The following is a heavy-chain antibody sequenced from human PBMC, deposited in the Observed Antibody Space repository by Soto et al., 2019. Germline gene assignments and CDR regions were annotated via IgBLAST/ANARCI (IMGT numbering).Heavy chain of an antibody. J-gene: IGHJ5*02. CDR2: IWYDGSNK. D-gene: IGHD6-19*01. CDR3: ASLAVAGTNWFDP. Sequence: GGSLRLSCAASGFTFSSYGMHWVRQAPGKGLEWVAVIWYDGSNKYYADSVKGRFTISRDNSKNTLYLQMNSLRAEDTGVYYCASLAVAGTNWFDPWGQGTLVTVSS. V-gene: IGHV3-33*01. CDR1: GFTFSSYG.